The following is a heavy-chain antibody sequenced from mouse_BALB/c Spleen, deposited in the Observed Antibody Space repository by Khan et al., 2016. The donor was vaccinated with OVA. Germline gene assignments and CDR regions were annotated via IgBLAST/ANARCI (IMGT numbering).Heavy chain of an antibody. CDR3: ARGKYYGSNSGFAY. CDR2: INTNTGEP. V-gene: IGHV9-3*02. CDR1: GYTFTNYG. Sequence: QIQLVQSGPELKKPGETVKISCKASGYTFTNYGINWVKQAPGKGLKWMGWINTNTGEPTYAEEFKGRFAFSLETSASTAYLQLNNLKDEDTATYFCARGKYYGSNSGFAYWGQGTLVTVSA. J-gene: IGHJ3*01. D-gene: IGHD1-1*01.